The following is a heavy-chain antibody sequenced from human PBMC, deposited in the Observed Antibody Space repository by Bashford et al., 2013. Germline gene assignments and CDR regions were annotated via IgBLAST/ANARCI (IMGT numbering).Heavy chain of an antibody. V-gene: IGHV4-31*03. CDR2: IFYNGAT. D-gene: IGHD4-23*01. Sequence: SETLSLTCTVSGASIDSGAYVWSWLRQSPEKGLEWLGYIFYNGATYYSPSLKSRITMSVNPSQSQFSLTLTSVTVADTAVYYCARTWRWQRAFDIWGQGTMVTVSS. CDR3: ARTWRWQRAFDI. CDR1: GASIDSGAYV. J-gene: IGHJ3*02.